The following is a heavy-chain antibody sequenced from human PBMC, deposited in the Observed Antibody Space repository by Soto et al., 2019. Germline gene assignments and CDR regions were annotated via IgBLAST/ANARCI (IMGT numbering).Heavy chain of an antibody. D-gene: IGHD1-1*01. J-gene: IGHJ6*02. CDR2: IIPIFGTA. Sequence: SAEVTCQASGGSLSRNSLWWLRQAPIQGLEWMGGIIPIFGTANYAQKFQGRVTITADESTSTAYMELSSLRSEDTAVYYCASGGGYPDSYYYYGMDVWGQGNTVTVSS. V-gene: IGHV1-69*13. CDR3: ASGGGYPDSYYYYGMDV. CDR1: GGSLSRNS.